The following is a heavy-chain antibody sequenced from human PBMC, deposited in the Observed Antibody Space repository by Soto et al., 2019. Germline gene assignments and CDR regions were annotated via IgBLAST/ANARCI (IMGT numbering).Heavy chain of an antibody. Sequence: PSETLSLTCTVSGGSISSGGYYWSWIRQHPGKGLEWIGYIYYSGSTYYNPSLKSRVTISVDTSKNQFSLKLSSVTAEDTAVYYCARGNQGWMATTTYWYFDLWGRGTLVTVSS. CDR2: IYYSGST. CDR3: ARGNQGWMATTTYWYFDL. J-gene: IGHJ2*01. CDR1: GGSISSGGYY. V-gene: IGHV4-31*03. D-gene: IGHD1-1*01.